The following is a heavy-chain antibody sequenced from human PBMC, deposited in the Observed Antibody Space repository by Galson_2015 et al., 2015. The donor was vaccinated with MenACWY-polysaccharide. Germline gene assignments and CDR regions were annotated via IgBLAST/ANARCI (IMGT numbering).Heavy chain of an antibody. D-gene: IGHD3-22*01. CDR1: GFTFSSYA. CDR3: AKGYYDSSGYYYYYFDY. CDR2: IRGRGGST. V-gene: IGHV3-23*01. J-gene: IGHJ4*02. Sequence: SLRLSCAASGFTFSSYAMSWVRQAPGKGLEWVSAIRGRGGSTYYADSVKGRFTISRDNSKNTLYLQMNSLRAEDTAVYYCAKGYYDSSGYYYYYFDYWGQGTLVTVSS.